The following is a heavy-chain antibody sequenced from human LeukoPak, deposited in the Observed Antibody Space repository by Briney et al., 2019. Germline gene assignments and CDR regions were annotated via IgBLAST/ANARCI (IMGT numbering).Heavy chain of an antibody. D-gene: IGHD3-9*01. CDR2: ISYSGST. V-gene: IGHV4-59*01. CDR1: GGSISSYY. CDR3: ARSLTGSYFTDC. J-gene: IGHJ4*02. Sequence: SETLSLTCTVSGGSISSYYWSWIRQSPGKGLEWIGYISYSGSTNYNPSLKSRVTISVDTSRNQFSLRLSSVTAADTAVYYCARSLTGSYFTDCWGQGTLVTVSS.